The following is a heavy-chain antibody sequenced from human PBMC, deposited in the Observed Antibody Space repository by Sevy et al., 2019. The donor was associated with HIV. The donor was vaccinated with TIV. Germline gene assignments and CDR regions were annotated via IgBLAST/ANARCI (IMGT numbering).Heavy chain of an antibody. J-gene: IGHJ6*02. Sequence: GESLKISCKASGYRFADYWIGWVRQMPGKGLEYTGIIYPGDSDTRYSPPFQRQVTISVDKSISTAYLQWSSLKASDSAIYYCARGARGTLPAYYYYTLNVWGQGTTVTVSS. D-gene: IGHD1-1*01. CDR2: IYPGDSDT. V-gene: IGHV5-51*01. CDR3: ARGARGTLPAYYYYTLNV. CDR1: GYRFADYW.